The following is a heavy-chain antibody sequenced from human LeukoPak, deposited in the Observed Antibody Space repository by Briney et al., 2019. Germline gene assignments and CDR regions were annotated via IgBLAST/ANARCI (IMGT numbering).Heavy chain of an antibody. CDR1: GFTFSSYS. CDR3: ARVYSGSPYYFDY. V-gene: IGHV3-21*01. D-gene: IGHD1-26*01. Sequence: GGSLRLSCAASGFTFSSYSMNWVRQAPGKGLEWVSSISSSSSYIYYADSVKGRFTISRDNAKNSLYLQMNSLRAEDTAVYYCARVYSGSPYYFDYWGQGTLVTVSS. CDR2: ISSSSSYI. J-gene: IGHJ4*02.